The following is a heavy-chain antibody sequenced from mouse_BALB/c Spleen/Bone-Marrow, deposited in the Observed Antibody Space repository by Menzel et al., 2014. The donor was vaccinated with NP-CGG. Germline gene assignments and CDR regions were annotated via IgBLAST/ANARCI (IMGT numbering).Heavy chain of an antibody. CDR3: AKRGEDVTMEY. J-gene: IGHJ4*01. V-gene: IGHV1-67*01. CDR1: GYRFTDYA. CDR2: ISTYSGNT. Sequence: QVQLQQSGPELVRPGVSVKISCKVSGYRFTDYAMHWVKQCHAKSLVWIGVISTYSGNTNYNQKFKRKATMTVDKSSSKAYMELARLTSEDSAIYYCAKRGEDVTMEYWGQGTSVTDSS.